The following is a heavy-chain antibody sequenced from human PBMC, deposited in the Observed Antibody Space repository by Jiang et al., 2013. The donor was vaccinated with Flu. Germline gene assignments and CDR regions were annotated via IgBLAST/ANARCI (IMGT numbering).Heavy chain of an antibody. CDR1: GFTFSSYA. Sequence: VQLVESGGGVVQPGRSLRLSCAASGFTFSSYAMHWVRQAPGKGLEWVAVISYDGSNKYYADSVKGRFTISRDNSKNTLYLQMNSLRAEDTAVYYCASGSDLTIFWRVLDY. CDR2: ISYDGSNK. V-gene: IGHV3-30*01. D-gene: IGHD3-9*01. CDR3: ASGSDLTIFWRVLDY. J-gene: IGHJ4*01.